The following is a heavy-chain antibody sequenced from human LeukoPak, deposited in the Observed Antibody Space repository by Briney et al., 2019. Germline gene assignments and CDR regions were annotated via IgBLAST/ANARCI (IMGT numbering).Heavy chain of an antibody. V-gene: IGHV3-30-3*01. J-gene: IGHJ4*02. D-gene: IGHD6-19*01. CDR2: ISYDGSNK. Sequence: PGGSLRLSCAASGFTFSSYAMHWVRQAPGRGLEWVAVISYDGSNKYYADSVKGRFTISRDNSKNTLYLQMNSLRAEDTAVYYCARARPDSSDGGYYFDYWGQGTLVTVSS. CDR3: ARARPDSSDGGYYFDY. CDR1: GFTFSSYA.